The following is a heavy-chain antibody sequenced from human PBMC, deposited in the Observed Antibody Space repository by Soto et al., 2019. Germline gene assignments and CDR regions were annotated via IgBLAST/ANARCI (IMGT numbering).Heavy chain of an antibody. CDR3: ATVAYHDYGDYVWFDP. J-gene: IGHJ5*02. CDR2: FDPEDGET. D-gene: IGHD4-17*01. CDR1: GYTLTELS. V-gene: IGHV1-24*01. Sequence: ASVKVSCKVSGYTLTELSMHWVRQAPGKGLEWMGGFDPEDGETIYAQKFQGRVTMTEDTCTDTAYMELSSLRSEDTAVYYCATVAYHDYGDYVWFDPWGQGTLVTVSS.